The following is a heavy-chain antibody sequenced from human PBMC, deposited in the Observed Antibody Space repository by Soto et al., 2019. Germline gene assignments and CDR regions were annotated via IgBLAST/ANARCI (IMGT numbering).Heavy chain of an antibody. CDR3: ARATVVGAVDY. V-gene: IGHV4-61*01. J-gene: IGHJ4*02. CDR1: GGSVSSGSYY. Sequence: QVQLQESGPGLVKPSETLSLTCTVSGGSVSSGSYYWSWIRQPPGKGLEWIGYIYYSGSTNYNPSLKSRVTISVDTSKNQSSLKLSSVTAADTAVYYCARATVVGAVDYWGQGTLVTVSS. D-gene: IGHD1-26*01. CDR2: IYYSGST.